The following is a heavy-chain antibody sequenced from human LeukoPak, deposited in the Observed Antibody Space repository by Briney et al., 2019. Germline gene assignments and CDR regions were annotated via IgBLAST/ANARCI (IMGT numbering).Heavy chain of an antibody. J-gene: IGHJ4*02. D-gene: IGHD5-18*01. CDR3: ARDVPLHVDTAMVPGY. CDR1: GGTFSSYA. Sequence: SVKVSCKASGGTFSSYAISWVRQAPGQGLEWMGRIIPILGIANYAQKFQGRVTITADKSTSTAYMELSSLRSEDTAVYYCARDVPLHVDTAMVPGYWGQGTLVTVSS. CDR2: IIPILGIA. V-gene: IGHV1-69*04.